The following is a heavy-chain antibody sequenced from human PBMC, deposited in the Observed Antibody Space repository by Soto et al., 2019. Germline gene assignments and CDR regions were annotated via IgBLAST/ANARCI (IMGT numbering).Heavy chain of an antibody. V-gene: IGHV1-18*04. CDR2: ISGYNGNT. CDR1: GYTFTNYG. CDR3: AKDARSGSDT. D-gene: IGHD6-25*01. Sequence: QVQLVQSGAEVKKPGASVRVSCKASGYTFTNYGISWVRQAPGQGLEWMGWISGYNGNTNYAQKFQDRVTLTTDTSTGTAYMYIRSLRSDDTAVYYCAKDARSGSDTWGQGTLVTVSS. J-gene: IGHJ5*02.